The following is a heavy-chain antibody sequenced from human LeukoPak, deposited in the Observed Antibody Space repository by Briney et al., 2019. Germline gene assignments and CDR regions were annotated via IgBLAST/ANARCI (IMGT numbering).Heavy chain of an antibody. Sequence: NTGGSLRLSCAASGFTFSSYAMSWVRQPPGKGLEWIGEINHSGSTNYNPSLKSRVTISVDTSKNQFSLKLSSVTAADTAVYYCASLVVVTAIRSLLNDAFDIWGQGTMVTVSS. CDR2: INHSGST. V-gene: IGHV4-34*01. D-gene: IGHD2-21*02. CDR3: ASLVVVTAIRSLLNDAFDI. J-gene: IGHJ3*02. CDR1: GFTFSSYA.